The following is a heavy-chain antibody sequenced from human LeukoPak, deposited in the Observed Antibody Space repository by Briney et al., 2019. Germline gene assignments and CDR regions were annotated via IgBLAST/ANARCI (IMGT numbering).Heavy chain of an antibody. V-gene: IGHV1-8*01. CDR2: MNPNSGNT. J-gene: IGHJ4*02. D-gene: IGHD3-22*01. CDR1: GYTFTSYD. CDR3: ARGRGLTYYYDSSGYYYAY. Sequence: ASVKVSCKASGYTFTSYDINWVRQATGQGLEWMGWMNPNSGNTGYAQKFQGRVTMTRNTSIGTAYMELSSLRSEDPAVYYCARGRGLTYYYDSSGYYYAYWGQGTLVTVSS.